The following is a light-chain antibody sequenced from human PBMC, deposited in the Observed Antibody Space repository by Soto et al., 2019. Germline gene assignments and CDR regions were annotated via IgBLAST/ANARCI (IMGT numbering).Light chain of an antibody. Sequence: EIVMTQSPATLSVSPGERATLSCRASQSVSSNLAWYQQKPGQAPRLLIYGASTRATGIPARFSGSGSGTEFTLTISSLQSEDFAVYYCQQYSHWPPWTFGQGTKV. V-gene: IGKV3-15*01. J-gene: IGKJ1*01. CDR3: QQYSHWPPWT. CDR2: GAS. CDR1: QSVSSN.